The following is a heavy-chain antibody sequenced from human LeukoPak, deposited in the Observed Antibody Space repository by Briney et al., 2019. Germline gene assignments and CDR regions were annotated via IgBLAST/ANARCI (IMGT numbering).Heavy chain of an antibody. CDR3: ARGKARDGYNYPGIFDY. CDR2: MNPNSGNT. Sequence: ASVKVSCKASGYTVTSYDINWVRQATGQGLEWMGWMNPNSGNTGYAQKIQGRVTMTRNTSISTAYMELSSLRSEDTAVYYCARGKARDGYNYPGIFDYWGQGTLVTVSS. V-gene: IGHV1-8*01. D-gene: IGHD5-24*01. J-gene: IGHJ4*02. CDR1: GYTVTSYD.